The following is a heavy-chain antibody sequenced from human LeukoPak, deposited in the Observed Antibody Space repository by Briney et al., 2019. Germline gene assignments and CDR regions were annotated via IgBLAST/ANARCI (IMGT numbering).Heavy chain of an antibody. CDR1: GFTFDDYG. CDR3: AKAGGIAAAGPPYYYYYMDV. D-gene: IGHD6-13*01. CDR2: ISGSGGST. Sequence: PGGSLRLSCAASGFTFDDYGMSWVRQAPGKGLEWVSAISGSGGSTYYADSVKGRFTISRDNSKNTLYLQMNSLRAEDTAVYYCAKAGGIAAAGPPYYYYYMDVWGKGTTVTVSS. V-gene: IGHV3-23*01. J-gene: IGHJ6*03.